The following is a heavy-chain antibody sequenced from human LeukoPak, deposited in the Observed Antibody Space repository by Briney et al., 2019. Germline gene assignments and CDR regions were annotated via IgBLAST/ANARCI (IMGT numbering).Heavy chain of an antibody. CDR3: ARGPGSRGIFDY. J-gene: IGHJ4*02. D-gene: IGHD3-10*01. V-gene: IGHV3-53*01. CDR1: GFTVSAHY. Sequence: GGSLRLSCAASGFTVSAHYMSWVRQAPGKGLECVSFLYTGGDTYYADSVKGRFTISRDNSKNTLYLQMNSLRAEDTAVYYCARGPGSRGIFDYWGQGTLVTVSS. CDR2: LYTGGDT.